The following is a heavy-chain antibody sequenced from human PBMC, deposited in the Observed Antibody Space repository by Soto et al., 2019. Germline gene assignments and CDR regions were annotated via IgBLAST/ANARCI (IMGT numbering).Heavy chain of an antibody. CDR1: GGSISSGGYY. CDR3: ARGARGYCSGGSCYSGVSYYYYGMDV. CDR2: IYYSGST. V-gene: IGHV4-31*03. J-gene: IGHJ6*02. D-gene: IGHD2-15*01. Sequence: SSETLSLTCTVSGGSISSGGYYWSWIRQHPGKGLEWIGYIYYSGSTYYNPSLKSRVTISVDTSKNQFSLKLSSVTAADTAVYYCARGARGYCSGGSCYSGVSYYYYGMDVWGQGTTVTVSS.